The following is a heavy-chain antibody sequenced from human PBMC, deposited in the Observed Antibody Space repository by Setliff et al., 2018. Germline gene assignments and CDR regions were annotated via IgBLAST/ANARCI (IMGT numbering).Heavy chain of an antibody. CDR3: AGVDVLTASPF. V-gene: IGHV1-18*01. J-gene: IGHJ4*02. CDR1: GYTFTRYG. D-gene: IGHD3-9*01. Sequence: GASVKVSCKASGYTFTRYGISWVRQAPGKGFEWMGWIGPYNGNTYYAQKFQGRVTMAWDTSISTAYMDLSRLTSDDTATYYCAGVDVLTASPFWGQGTLVTVSS. CDR2: IGPYNGNT.